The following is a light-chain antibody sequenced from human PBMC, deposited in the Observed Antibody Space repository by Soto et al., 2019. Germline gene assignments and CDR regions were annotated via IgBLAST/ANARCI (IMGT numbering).Light chain of an antibody. CDR3: QQYYSTPLT. Sequence: DIVMTQSPDSLSLSLGERATISCKSSQSVLSSSNSKNYLAWYQQKPGQPPNLLIYWASFRESGVPDRFSGSGSGTHFTLTISSLQAEDVAVYYCQQYYSTPLTFGRGTKVEIK. J-gene: IGKJ4*01. CDR2: WAS. V-gene: IGKV4-1*01. CDR1: QSVLSSSNSKNY.